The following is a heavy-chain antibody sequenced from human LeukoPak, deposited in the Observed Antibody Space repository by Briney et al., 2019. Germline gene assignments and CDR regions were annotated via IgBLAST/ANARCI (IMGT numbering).Heavy chain of an antibody. CDR2: IYYSGST. V-gene: IGHV4-59*11. J-gene: IGHJ6*03. CDR1: GGSLSSHY. D-gene: IGHD4-23*01. CDR3: ARDLSRATVVTNPDDRDYYYYMDV. Sequence: SETLSLTCTVSGGSLSSHYWSWIRQPPGKGLEWSGYIYYSGSTNYNLSLKSRVTISVDTSKNQFSLKLSSVTAADTAVYYCARDLSRATVVTNPDDRDYYYYMDVWGKGTTVTVSS.